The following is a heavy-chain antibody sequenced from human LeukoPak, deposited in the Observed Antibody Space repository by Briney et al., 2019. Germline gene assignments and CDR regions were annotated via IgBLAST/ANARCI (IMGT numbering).Heavy chain of an antibody. J-gene: IGHJ4*02. D-gene: IGHD3-22*01. Sequence: GGSLRLSCAASGFTFSSYAMRWVRQAPGRGLEWVSAISGSGGSTYYADSVKGRFTISRDNAKNSLYLQMNSLRAEDMALYYCAKDIKYYDSSGYCDYWGQGTLVTVSS. CDR2: ISGSGGST. V-gene: IGHV3-23*01. CDR3: AKDIKYYDSSGYCDY. CDR1: GFTFSSYA.